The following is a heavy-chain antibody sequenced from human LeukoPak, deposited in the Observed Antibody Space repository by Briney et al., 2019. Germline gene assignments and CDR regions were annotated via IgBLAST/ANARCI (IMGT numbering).Heavy chain of an antibody. J-gene: IGHJ6*03. CDR3: ARQHDSYHYYYVDV. CDR1: GYSISSGYY. Sequence: PSETLSLTCAVSGYSISSGYYWIWTRQPPGKGLEWIGSLYHSDSIYYNPSLESRVTMSVDTSKNQFSLKLSFVTAADTAVYYCARQHDSYHYYYVDVWGTGTTVTVSS. CDR2: LYHSDSI. V-gene: IGHV4-38-2*01. D-gene: IGHD6-13*01.